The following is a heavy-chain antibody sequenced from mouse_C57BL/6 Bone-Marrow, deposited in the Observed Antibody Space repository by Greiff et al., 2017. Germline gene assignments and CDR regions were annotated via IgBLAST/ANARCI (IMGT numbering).Heavy chain of an antibody. CDR3: ARSRAYYGYDGGAFDY. D-gene: IGHD2-9*01. J-gene: IGHJ2*01. CDR2: ICPGSGST. V-gene: IGHV1-75*01. Sequence: QVQLQQSGPELVKPGASVKISCKASGYTFTDYYINWVKQRPGQGLEWIGWICPGSGSTYYNEKFKGKATLTVDKSSSTAYMLLSILTSEDSAVYFCARSRAYYGYDGGAFDYWGQGTTLTVSS. CDR1: GYTFTDYY.